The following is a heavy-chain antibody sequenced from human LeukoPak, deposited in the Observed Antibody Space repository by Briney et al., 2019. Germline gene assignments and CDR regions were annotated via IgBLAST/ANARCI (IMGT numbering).Heavy chain of an antibody. J-gene: IGHJ3*02. V-gene: IGHV3-9*01. CDR3: AKDTMNWGAFDI. CDR2: ISWNSGSI. CDR1: GFTFDDYA. Sequence: GGSLRLSCAASGFTFDDYAMHWVRQAPGKGLEWGSGISWNSGSIGYADSVKGRFTISRDNAKNSLYLQMNSLRAEDTALYYCAKDTMNWGAFDIWGQGTMVTVSS. D-gene: IGHD3-22*01.